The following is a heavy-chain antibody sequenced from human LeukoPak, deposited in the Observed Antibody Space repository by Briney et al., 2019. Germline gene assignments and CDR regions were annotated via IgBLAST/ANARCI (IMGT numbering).Heavy chain of an antibody. CDR2: IYYSGST. V-gene: IGHV4-59*01. CDR1: GGSISSYY. J-gene: IGHJ3*02. CDR3: ARERKDSSGYFDAFDI. Sequence: PSETLSLTCTVSGGSISSYYWSWIRQPPGKGLEWIGYIYYSGSTNYNPSLKSRVTISVDTSKNQFSLKLSSVTAADTAVYYCARERKDSSGYFDAFDIWGQGTMVTVSS. D-gene: IGHD3-22*01.